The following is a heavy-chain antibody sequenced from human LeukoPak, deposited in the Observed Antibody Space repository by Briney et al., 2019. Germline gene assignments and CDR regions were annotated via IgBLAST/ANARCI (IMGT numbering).Heavy chain of an antibody. CDR2: INTNTGNP. V-gene: IGHV7-4-1*02. CDR3: ARLSNIAAAGTWAFDI. D-gene: IGHD6-13*01. CDR1: GGTFNNYA. J-gene: IGHJ3*02. Sequence: ASVKVSCKASGGTFNNYAMSWVRQAPGQGLEWMGWINTNTGNPTYAQGFTGRFVFSLDTSVSTAYQQISSLKAEDTAVYYCARLSNIAAAGTWAFDIWGQGTMVTVSS.